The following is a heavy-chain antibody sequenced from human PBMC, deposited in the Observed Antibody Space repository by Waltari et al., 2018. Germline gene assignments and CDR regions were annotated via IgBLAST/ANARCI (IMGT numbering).Heavy chain of an antibody. V-gene: IGHV1-69*12. CDR2: IVPKFNAA. CDR3: ARAFTPSTTFYMDV. D-gene: IGHD2-2*01. Sequence: QAHLVQSGTEVKKPGSSVKVSCKASGGIFTSFAISWVRQAPGQGLEWMGGIVPKFNAATYGHKFQGRVTISADESTSTSYMELTGLTSEDTAVYYCARAFTPSTTFYMDVWGKGTTVTVSS. CDR1: GGIFTSFA. J-gene: IGHJ6*03.